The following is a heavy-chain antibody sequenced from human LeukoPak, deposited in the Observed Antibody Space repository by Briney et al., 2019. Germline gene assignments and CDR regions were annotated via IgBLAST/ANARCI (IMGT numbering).Heavy chain of an antibody. D-gene: IGHD3/OR15-3a*01. CDR2: IKRKGDDGTI. Sequence: SGGSLRLSCAASGFTFSNAWMSWVRQAPGRGLEWVGRIKRKGDDGTIDYAAPVKGRLSISRDDSKNTLYLQMNSLKSEDTAVYYCTAGTGRSDFDYWGQGTLVTVSS. CDR1: GFTFSNAW. J-gene: IGHJ4*02. CDR3: TAGTGRSDFDY. V-gene: IGHV3-15*01.